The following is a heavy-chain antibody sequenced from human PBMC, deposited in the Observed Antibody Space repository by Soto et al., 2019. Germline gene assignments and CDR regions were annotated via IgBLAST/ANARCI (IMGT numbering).Heavy chain of an antibody. CDR3: ARDHVDTPMTNFDY. CDR2: INPTDAYT. J-gene: IGHJ4*02. D-gene: IGHD5-18*01. V-gene: IGHV1-46*01. CDR1: GYTFISYY. Sequence: QVQLVQSGAEVKKPGASVKVSCRTSGYTFISYYIHWVRQAPGQGLEWMGLINPTDAYTDYAQKFQGRITLTRDQSTSIVYMELSSLRSEDTAIYYCARDHVDTPMTNFDYWGQGTLVTVSS.